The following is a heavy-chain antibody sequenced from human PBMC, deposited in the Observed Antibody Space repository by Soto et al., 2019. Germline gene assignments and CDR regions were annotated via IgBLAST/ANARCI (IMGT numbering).Heavy chain of an antibody. V-gene: IGHV1-69*08. J-gene: IGHJ5*02. Sequence: QVQLVQSGAEVKKPGSSVKVSCKASGGTFSSYTISWVRQAPGQGLEWMGRIIPILGIANYAQKFQGRVTSTADKSTSTAYMELSSLRSEDTAVYYCARDMGVVTARGRFDPWGQGTLVTVSS. CDR1: GGTFSSYT. D-gene: IGHD2-21*02. CDR2: IIPILGIA. CDR3: ARDMGVVTARGRFDP.